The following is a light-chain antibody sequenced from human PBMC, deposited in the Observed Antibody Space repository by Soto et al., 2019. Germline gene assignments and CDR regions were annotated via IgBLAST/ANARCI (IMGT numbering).Light chain of an antibody. V-gene: IGKV3-20*01. CDR1: QSVSSSY. Sequence: EIVLTHSPGTLSLSPGERATLSCRASQSVSSSYLAWYQQKPGQAPRLLIYGASSRATGIPDRFSGSGSGTDFTLTISRLEPADVAVYYCQQYGSSPWTFGQGTKVVIK. CDR2: GAS. CDR3: QQYGSSPWT. J-gene: IGKJ1*01.